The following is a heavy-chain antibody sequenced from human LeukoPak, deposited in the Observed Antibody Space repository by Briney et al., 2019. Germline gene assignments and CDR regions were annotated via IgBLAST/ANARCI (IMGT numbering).Heavy chain of an antibody. CDR3: ASEEGYSGYDFNY. J-gene: IGHJ4*02. D-gene: IGHD5-12*01. CDR1: GYSFTGHY. Sequence: ASVKVSCKASGYSFTGHYMHWVRQAPGQGLEWMGWINPKSGGTNYAQKFQGRVTMTTDTSTSTAYMEPTSLRSDDTAVYYCASEEGYSGYDFNYWGQGTLVTVSS. CDR2: INPKSGGT. V-gene: IGHV1-2*02.